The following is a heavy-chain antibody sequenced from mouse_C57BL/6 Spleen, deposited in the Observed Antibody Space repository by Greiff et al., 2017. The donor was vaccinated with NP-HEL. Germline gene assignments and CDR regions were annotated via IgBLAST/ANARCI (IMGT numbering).Heavy chain of an antibody. Sequence: EVQLQQSGAELVRPGASVKLSCTASGFNIKDYYMHWVKQRPEQGLEWIGRIDPEDGDTEYAPKFQGKATMTADTSSNTAYLQLSSLTSEDTAVYYCTTSSIRDYYAMDYWGQGTSVTVSS. J-gene: IGHJ4*01. CDR1: GFNIKDYY. CDR2: IDPEDGDT. CDR3: TTSSIRDYYAMDY. V-gene: IGHV14-1*01.